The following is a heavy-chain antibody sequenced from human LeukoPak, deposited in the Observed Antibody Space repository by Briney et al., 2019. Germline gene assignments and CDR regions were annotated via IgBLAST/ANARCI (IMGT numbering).Heavy chain of an antibody. D-gene: IGHD5-18*01. CDR1: GGSFSDYY. V-gene: IGHV4-34*01. Sequence: PSETLSLTCGVYGGSFSDYYWSWIRKPPGKGLEWIGEINHSGSTNYNPSLKSRVTISVDTSKNQFSLKVNSVTAADTAVYYCARRGYTYGWGWFDPWGQGTLVTVSS. J-gene: IGHJ5*02. CDR3: ARRGYTYGWGWFDP. CDR2: INHSGST.